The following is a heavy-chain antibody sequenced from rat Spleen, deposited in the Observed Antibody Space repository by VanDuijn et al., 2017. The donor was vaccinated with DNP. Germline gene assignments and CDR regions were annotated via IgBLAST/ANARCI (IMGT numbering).Heavy chain of an antibody. D-gene: IGHD1-12*02. CDR1: GFSVNSYS. CDR3: TRDQDFYYDGGYYPVLDA. Sequence: QVQLKESGPGLVQPSETLSLTCTVSGFSVNSYSVSWVRQPSGRGPEWMGRMWYDGDTVYNSALKSRLSISRDTSKNQVFLKMNSLQTNDTGTYYCTRDQDFYYDGGYYPVLDAWGQGTSVTVSS. J-gene: IGHJ4*01. CDR2: MWYDGDT. V-gene: IGHV2-63*01.